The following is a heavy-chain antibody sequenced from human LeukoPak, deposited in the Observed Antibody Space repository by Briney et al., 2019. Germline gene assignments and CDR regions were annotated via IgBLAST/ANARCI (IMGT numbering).Heavy chain of an antibody. Sequence: SETLSLTCTVSGGSISSGTYYWSWIRQPAGKGLEWIGRIYTNGRTNYNPSLKSRVTISVDTSKNQFSLKLSSVTAADTAVYYCARTTEAHSCRTRYYDYYMDVWGKGTTVTVSS. CDR3: ARTTEAHSCRTRYYDYYMDV. CDR1: GGSISSGTYY. J-gene: IGHJ6*03. CDR2: IYTNGRT. V-gene: IGHV4-61*02. D-gene: IGHD2-2*01.